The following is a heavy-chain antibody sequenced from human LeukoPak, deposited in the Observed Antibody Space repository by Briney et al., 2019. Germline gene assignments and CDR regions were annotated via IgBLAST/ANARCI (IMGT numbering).Heavy chain of an antibody. J-gene: IGHJ4*02. CDR2: ISYDGSNK. CDR3: ARDGREYSYGPYYFDY. CDR1: GFTFSSYA. V-gene: IGHV3-30-3*01. D-gene: IGHD5-18*01. Sequence: GGSLRLSCAASGFTFSSYAMHWVRQAPGKGLEWVAVISYDGSNKYYADSVEGRFTISRDNSKNTLYLQMNSLRAEDTAVYYCARDGREYSYGPYYFDYWGQGTLVTVSS.